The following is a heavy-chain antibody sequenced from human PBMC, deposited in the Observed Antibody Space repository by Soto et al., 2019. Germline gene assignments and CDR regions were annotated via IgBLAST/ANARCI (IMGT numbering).Heavy chain of an antibody. J-gene: IGHJ4*02. Sequence: GGSLRLSCTASGFTFTSYTMNWVRQAPGKGLECVSSISGSGGNTYYADSVKGRFTISRDNSKNTLYLQMNSLRVDDTAVYYCAKRGVCKPDYWGQGTLVTVPQ. CDR3: AKRGVCKPDY. V-gene: IGHV3-23*01. D-gene: IGHD2-8*01. CDR2: ISGSGGNT. CDR1: GFTFTSYT.